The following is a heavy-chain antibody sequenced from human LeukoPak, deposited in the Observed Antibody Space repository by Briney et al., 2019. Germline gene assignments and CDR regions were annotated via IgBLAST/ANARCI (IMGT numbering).Heavy chain of an antibody. CDR2: IYPGDSDT. J-gene: IGHJ4*02. CDR3: ARGGVYSSSFTYFDY. V-gene: IGHV5-51*01. Sequence: GESLKISCKGFGYSFTSYWIGWVRQMPGKGLECMGIIYPGDSDTRYSPSFQGQVTISADKSITTAYLQWSSLKASDTAMYYCARGGVYSSSFTYFDYWAQGTLVTVSS. D-gene: IGHD6-6*01. CDR1: GYSFTSYW.